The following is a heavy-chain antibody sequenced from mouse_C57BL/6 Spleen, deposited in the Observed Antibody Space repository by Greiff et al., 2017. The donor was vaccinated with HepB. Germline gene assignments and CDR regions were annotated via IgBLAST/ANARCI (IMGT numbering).Heavy chain of an antibody. CDR2: IHPNSGST. D-gene: IGHD3-2*02. CDR1: GYTFTSYW. V-gene: IGHV1-64*01. Sequence: QVQLKQPGAELVKPGASVKLSCKASGYTFTSYWMHWVKQRPGQGLEWIGMIHPNSGSTNYNEKFKSKATLTVDKSSSTAYMQLSSLTSEDSAVYYCARRQTAQATFAYWGQGTLVTVSA. J-gene: IGHJ3*01. CDR3: ARRQTAQATFAY.